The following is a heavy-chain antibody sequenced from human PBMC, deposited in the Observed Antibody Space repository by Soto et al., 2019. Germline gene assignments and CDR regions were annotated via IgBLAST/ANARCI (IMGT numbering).Heavy chain of an antibody. CDR1: GGTFDSYV. Sequence: PGASVKVSCKASGGTFDSYVISWLRQAPGQGLEWMGGIMPIFGTPNYAQKFRGRVTISADESTSTAYLELSSLTSDDTAVYYCARVHSSGIFYFVDPWGQGTLVTVSS. CDR3: ARVHSSGIFYFVDP. D-gene: IGHD3-10*01. CDR2: IMPIFGTP. J-gene: IGHJ5*02. V-gene: IGHV1-69*13.